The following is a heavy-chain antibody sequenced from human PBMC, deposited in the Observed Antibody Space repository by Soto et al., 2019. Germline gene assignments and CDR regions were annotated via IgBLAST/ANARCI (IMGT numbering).Heavy chain of an antibody. CDR1: GGSVTSDEDY. J-gene: IGHJ4*02. CDR2: ISNSGST. V-gene: IGHV4-30-4*01. D-gene: IGHD5-18*01. CDR3: ATESGSTYGYFDH. Sequence: SETLSLTCTVSGGSVTSDEDYWTWIRQSPGKGLEWIGYISNSGSTGYNPSLKTRLSMSVDRSKNQFTLRLTSVTAADTTVYFCATESGSTYGYFDHWGQGTQVTVSS.